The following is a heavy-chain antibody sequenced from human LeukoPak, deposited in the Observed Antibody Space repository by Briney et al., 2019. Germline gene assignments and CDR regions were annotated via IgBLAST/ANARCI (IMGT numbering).Heavy chain of an antibody. D-gene: IGHD5-24*01. Sequence: SETLSLTCTVSGGSISSYYWSWIRQPPGKGLEWIGYIYYSGSTNYNPSLKSRVTISVDTSKNQFSLKLSSVTAADTAVYYCARGSEKAPFDYWGQGTLVTVSS. J-gene: IGHJ4*02. CDR3: ARGSEKAPFDY. V-gene: IGHV4-59*01. CDR1: GGSISSYY. CDR2: IYYSGST.